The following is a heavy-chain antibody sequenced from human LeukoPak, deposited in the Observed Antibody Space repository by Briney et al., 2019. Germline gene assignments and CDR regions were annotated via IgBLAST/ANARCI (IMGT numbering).Heavy chain of an antibody. CDR1: GGSISSYY. D-gene: IGHD2-2*03. Sequence: SETLSLTCTVSGGSISSYYWSWVRQPAGKGLEWIGRIYTSGSTNYNPSLKSRVTMSVDTSKNQFSLKLSSVTAADTAVYYCARDIGYCSSTSCYSFLHEYWLDPWGQGTLVTVSS. V-gene: IGHV4-4*07. CDR2: IYTSGST. CDR3: ARDIGYCSSTSCYSFLHEYWLDP. J-gene: IGHJ5*02.